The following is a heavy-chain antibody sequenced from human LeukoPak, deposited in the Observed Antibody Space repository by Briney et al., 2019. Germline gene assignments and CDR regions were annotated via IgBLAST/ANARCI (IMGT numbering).Heavy chain of an antibody. CDR1: GFSFNRRG. CDR3: ARIDGPTVFTYYMDL. Sequence: PGGSLRLSCATSGFSFNRRGMNWVRHPPGKGLEWVSYISPRSETIYYAESVKGRFTVPRDDSKDSLYLQMHTLRAEDTAVYYCARIDGPTVFTYYMDLWGKGTTVTVAS. J-gene: IGHJ6*03. D-gene: IGHD3-16*01. V-gene: IGHV3-48*04. CDR2: ISPRSETI.